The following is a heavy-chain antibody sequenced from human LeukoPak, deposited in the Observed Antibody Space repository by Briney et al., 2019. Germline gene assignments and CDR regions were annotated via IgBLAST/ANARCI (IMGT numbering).Heavy chain of an antibody. CDR2: ISSGSSYI. CDR1: GFTFSSSS. CDR3: ASERYNWNYAFDY. Sequence: GGSLRLSCAASGFTFSSSSMNWVRQAPGKGLEWVSSISSGSSYIYYADPLKGRFTASRDNAKNSLYLQMNSLRAEDTAVYYCASERYNWNYAFDYWGQGILVTVSS. J-gene: IGHJ4*02. D-gene: IGHD1-7*01. V-gene: IGHV3-21*01.